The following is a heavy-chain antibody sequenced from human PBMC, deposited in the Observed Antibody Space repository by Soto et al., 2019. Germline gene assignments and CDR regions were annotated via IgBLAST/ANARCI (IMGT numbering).Heavy chain of an antibody. J-gene: IGHJ4*02. Sequence: GGSLRLSCAASGFTFSDSAMHWVRQASGKGLEWVGRIRSTANNYATAYAASVKGRFTISRDDSKNTAYLQMNSLKTEDTAVYYCTRHSIDCWGQGTLVTVS. CDR3: TRHSIDC. V-gene: IGHV3-73*01. CDR1: GFTFSDSA. CDR2: IRSTANNYAT.